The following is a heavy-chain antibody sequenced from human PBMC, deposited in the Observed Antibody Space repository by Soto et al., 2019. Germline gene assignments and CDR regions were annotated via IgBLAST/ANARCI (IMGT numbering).Heavy chain of an antibody. CDR1: GGSINSYY. CDR2: IFYSGRSGST. Sequence: PSETLSLTCSVSGGSINSYYWSWIRQPPGKGLEWIGYIFYSGRSGSTNYNPSLKSRVTISADTSANHFSLLVNSLTAADTAIYSCARLPSRHWVDYWAQGAMVTVSS. J-gene: IGHJ4*02. D-gene: IGHD3-16*01. V-gene: IGHV4-59*08. CDR3: ARLPSRHWVDY.